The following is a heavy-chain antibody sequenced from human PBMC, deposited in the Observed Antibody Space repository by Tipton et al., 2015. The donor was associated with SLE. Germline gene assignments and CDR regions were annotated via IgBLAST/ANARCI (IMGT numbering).Heavy chain of an antibody. V-gene: IGHV3-21*01. CDR2: ISGTSSDI. D-gene: IGHD2-2*01. J-gene: IGHJ6*03. Sequence: SLRLSCAASAFTFSSFEMNWVRQAPGKGLEWVSSISGTSSDIYYADSVKGRFTIPRDNAKNSLYLKMDTLRAEDAAVYFCAGGGLVVGDYYMDVWGKGTTVTVSS. CDR3: AGGGLVVGDYYMDV. CDR1: AFTFSSFE.